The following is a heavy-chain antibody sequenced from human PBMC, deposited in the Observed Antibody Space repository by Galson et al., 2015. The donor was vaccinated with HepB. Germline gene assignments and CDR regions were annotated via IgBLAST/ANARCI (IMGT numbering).Heavy chain of an antibody. CDR3: ARVAGGSSGYNYFVPEFYFDY. CDR1: GFTFSSYW. J-gene: IGHJ4*02. D-gene: IGHD3-22*01. Sequence: LRLSCAASGFTFSSYWMHWVRQGPGKGLLWVSRINSDGITTSYADSVKGRFTISRDNAKNTLYLQMNSLRAEDTAVYYCARVAGGSSGYNYFVPEFYFDYWGQGTLVTVSS. CDR2: INSDGITT. V-gene: IGHV3-74*01.